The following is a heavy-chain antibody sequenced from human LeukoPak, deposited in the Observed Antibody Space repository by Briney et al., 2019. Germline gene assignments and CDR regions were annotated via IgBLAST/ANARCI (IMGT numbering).Heavy chain of an antibody. V-gene: IGHV3-53*04. CDR1: GFTFSSYG. CDR3: ATAGVGAISYYYYGMDV. CDR2: IYSGGST. D-gene: IGHD1-26*01. J-gene: IGHJ6*02. Sequence: GRSLRLSCAASGFTFSSYGMHWVRQAPGKGLEWVSVIYSGGSTYYADSVKGRFTISRHNSKNTLYLQMNSLRAEDTAVYYCATAGVGAISYYYYGMDVWGQGTTVTVSS.